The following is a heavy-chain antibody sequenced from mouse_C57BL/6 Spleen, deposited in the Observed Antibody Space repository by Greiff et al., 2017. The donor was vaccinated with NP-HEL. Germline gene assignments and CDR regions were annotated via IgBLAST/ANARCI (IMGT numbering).Heavy chain of an antibody. J-gene: IGHJ3*01. CDR3: ARDYGSSYGLAY. CDR2: IYPGTGNT. D-gene: IGHD1-1*01. Sequence: VQLQQSGAELVRPGASVKLSCKASGYTFTDYYINWVKQRPGQGLEWIARIYPGTGNTYYNEKFKGKATLTAENSSSTAYMQPSSLTSEDSAVYVCARDYGSSYGLAYWGQVTLVTVSA. CDR1: GYTFTDYY. V-gene: IGHV1-76*01.